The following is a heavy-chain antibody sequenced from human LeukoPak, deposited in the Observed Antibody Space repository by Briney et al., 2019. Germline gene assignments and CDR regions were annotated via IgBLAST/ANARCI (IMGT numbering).Heavy chain of an antibody. CDR1: GGSISSYY. D-gene: IGHD6-13*01. Sequence: PSETLSLTCTVSGGSISSYYWSWIRQPPGKGLEWIEYIYYSGSTNYNPSLKSRVTISVDTSKNQFSLKLSSVTAADTAVYYCARDTHEWKYSSSWYKNYYYYMDVWGKGPTVTVSS. V-gene: IGHV4-59*01. J-gene: IGHJ6*03. CDR2: IYYSGST. CDR3: ARDTHEWKYSSSWYKNYYYYMDV.